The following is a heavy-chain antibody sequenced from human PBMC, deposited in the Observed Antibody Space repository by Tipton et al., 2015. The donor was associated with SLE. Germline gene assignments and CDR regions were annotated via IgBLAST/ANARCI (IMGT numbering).Heavy chain of an antibody. J-gene: IGHJ1*01. CDR1: GYSFTNYW. CDR3: ARLDSSGREYFHH. V-gene: IGHV5-51*03. Sequence: QLVQSGAEVKKPGESLKISCKGSGYSFTNYWIAWVRQMPGKGLEWMGIIYPGDSDTRYSPSFQGQVTISADKSISTAYLQGSSLKASDTAMYYCARLDSSGREYFHHWGQGTLVTVSS. D-gene: IGHD6-19*01. CDR2: IYPGDSDT.